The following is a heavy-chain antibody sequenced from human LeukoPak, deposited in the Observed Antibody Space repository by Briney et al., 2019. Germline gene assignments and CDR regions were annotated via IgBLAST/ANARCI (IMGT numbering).Heavy chain of an antibody. CDR3: AKSITIFGVVIIPPPIDY. J-gene: IGHJ4*02. CDR1: GFTFSSYG. V-gene: IGHV3-30*18. Sequence: GGSLRLSCAASGFTFSSYGMHWVRQAPGKGLEWVAVISYDGSNKYYADSVKGRFTISRDNSKNTLYLQMNSLRAEDTAVYYCAKSITIFGVVIIPPPIDYWGQGTLVTVSS. CDR2: ISYDGSNK. D-gene: IGHD3-3*01.